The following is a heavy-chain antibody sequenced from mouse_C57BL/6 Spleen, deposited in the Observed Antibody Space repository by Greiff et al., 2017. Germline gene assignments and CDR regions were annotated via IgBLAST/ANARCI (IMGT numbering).Heavy chain of an antibody. D-gene: IGHD1-1*01. CDR2: LDPSDSYT. Sequence: QVQLQQPGAELVMPGASVKLSCKASGYTFTSYWMHWVKQRPGQGLEWIGELDPSDSYTNYNQKFKGKSTLTVDKSSSTAYMQLSSLTSEDSAVYDCARGVLGSSTWFAYWGQGTLVTVSA. CDR1: GYTFTSYW. J-gene: IGHJ3*01. CDR3: ARGVLGSSTWFAY. V-gene: IGHV1-69*01.